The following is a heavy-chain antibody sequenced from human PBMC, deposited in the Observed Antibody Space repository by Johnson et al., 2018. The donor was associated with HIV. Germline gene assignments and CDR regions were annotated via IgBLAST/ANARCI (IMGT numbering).Heavy chain of an antibody. V-gene: IGHV3-7*05. J-gene: IGHJ3*02. CDR1: GFTFSSYW. CDR3: ASTIDMVPTGRSYDAFDM. CDR2: IKQGGSEK. Sequence: MMLVESGGGLVQPGGSLRLSCAASGFTFSSYWMSWVRQAPGKGLEWVANIKQGGSEKYFVDSLKGRFIISRDNAKNSLYLQMNSLRAEDTAVYYCASTIDMVPTGRSYDAFDMWGQATMVTVSS. D-gene: IGHD5-12*01.